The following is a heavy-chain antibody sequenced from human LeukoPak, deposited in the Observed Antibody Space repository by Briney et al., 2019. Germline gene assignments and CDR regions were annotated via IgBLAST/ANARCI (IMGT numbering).Heavy chain of an antibody. D-gene: IGHD6-19*01. Sequence: ASVKVSCKASGYTFTTYDINWVRQATGQGLEWMGWMNPNSGYTGYAQKFQDRVTITRDTSISTAYMELSSLRSEDTAVYYCARVAGSIDYWGQGTLVTVSS. CDR1: GYTFTTYD. V-gene: IGHV1-8*03. J-gene: IGHJ4*02. CDR3: ARVAGSIDY. CDR2: MNPNSGYT.